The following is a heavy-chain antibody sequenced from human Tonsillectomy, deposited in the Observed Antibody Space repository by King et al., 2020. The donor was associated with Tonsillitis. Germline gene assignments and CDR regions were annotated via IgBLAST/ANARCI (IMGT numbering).Heavy chain of an antibody. CDR1: GYSFTSYW. CDR2: IYPGESDT. CDR3: ARRGIYYDSSGYYLHYFDY. D-gene: IGHD3-22*01. V-gene: IGHV5-51*01. J-gene: IGHJ4*02. Sequence: VQLVESGAEVKKPGESLKISCKGSGYSFTSYWIGWVRQVPGKGLEWMGNIYPGESDTRYSPSFQGQVTISADKSISTAYLQWSRLKASDTAMYYCARRGIYYDSSGYYLHYFDYWGQGTLVTVSS.